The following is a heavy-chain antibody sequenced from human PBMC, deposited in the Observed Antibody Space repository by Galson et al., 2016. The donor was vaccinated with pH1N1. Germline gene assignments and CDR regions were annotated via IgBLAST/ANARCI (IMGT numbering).Heavy chain of an antibody. CDR2: IYWNDEK. Sequence: PALVKPTQTLTLTCTVSGFSLDTSGVGVGWIRQPPGKALEWLGDIYWNDEKRYSPSLRNSLTITKDASKNQVVLTMTNVDPVDTATYFCAHRRSPYVDFCGGPNWFDSWGQGTLVIVSS. CDR1: GFSLDTSGVG. J-gene: IGHJ5*01. D-gene: IGHD3-3*01. V-gene: IGHV2-5*01. CDR3: AHRRSPYVDFCGGPNWFDS.